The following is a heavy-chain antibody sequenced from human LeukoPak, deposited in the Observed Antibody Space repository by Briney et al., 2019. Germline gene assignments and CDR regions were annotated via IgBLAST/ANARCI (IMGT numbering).Heavy chain of an antibody. Sequence: NPSETLSLTCAVYGGSFSGYYWSWIRQPPGKGLEWIGEINHSGSTNYNPSLKSRVTIPVDTSKNQFSLKLSSVTAADTAVYYCARGRDYADYWGQGTLVTVSS. CDR3: ARGRDYADY. J-gene: IGHJ4*02. CDR2: INHSGST. D-gene: IGHD4-17*01. CDR1: GGSFSGYY. V-gene: IGHV4-34*01.